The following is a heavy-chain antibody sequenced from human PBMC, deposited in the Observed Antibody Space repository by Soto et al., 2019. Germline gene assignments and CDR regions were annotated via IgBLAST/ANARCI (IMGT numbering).Heavy chain of an antibody. CDR1: GFTFDDYA. CDR3: AKDSTYGDSVGAFDI. Sequence: EVQLVESGGGLVQPGRSLRLSCAASGFTFDDYAMHWVRQAPGKGLEWVSGISWNSGSIGYADSVKGRFTISRDNAKNSLSLQMNSLRAEDTALSYCAKDSTYGDSVGAFDIWGQGTMVTVSS. CDR2: ISWNSGSI. J-gene: IGHJ3*02. D-gene: IGHD4-17*01. V-gene: IGHV3-9*01.